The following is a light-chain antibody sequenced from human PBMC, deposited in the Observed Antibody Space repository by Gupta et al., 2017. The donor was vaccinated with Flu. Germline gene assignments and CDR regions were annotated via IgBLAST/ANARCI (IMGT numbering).Light chain of an antibody. CDR1: TSNIGSNY. CDR3: AAWDDSLSGVV. V-gene: IGLV1-47*01. J-gene: IGLJ3*02. Sequence: QSVLTQPPSSSGTPGQRVTLSFSGGTSNIGSNYVHWYQQFPGAAPKLLSYKNNQRPSGVPDRLSGSKSGTSASLAISGLRPEDEAEYYCAAWDDSLSGVVFGGGTKLTVL. CDR2: KNN.